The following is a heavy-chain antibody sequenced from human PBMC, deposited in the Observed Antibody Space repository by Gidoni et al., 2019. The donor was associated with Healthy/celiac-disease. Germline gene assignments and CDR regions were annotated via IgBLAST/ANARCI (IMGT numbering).Heavy chain of an antibody. D-gene: IGHD2-15*01. J-gene: IGHJ3*02. CDR1: GFSLSTSGLC. V-gene: IGHV2-70*01. CDR3: ARMEVVVTHAFDI. CDR2: IDRDDDK. Sequence: QVTLRESGPALVKPTQTLTLTCTFSGFSLSTSGLCVSWIRQPPGKAIEWLALIDRDDDKYYSTSLKTRLTISKDTSKNQVVLTMTNMDPVDTATYYCARMEVVVTHAFDIWGQGTMVTVSS.